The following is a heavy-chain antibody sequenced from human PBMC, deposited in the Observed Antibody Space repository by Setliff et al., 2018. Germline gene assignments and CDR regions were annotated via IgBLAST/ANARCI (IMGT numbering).Heavy chain of an antibody. CDR3: MRLVRVCSRTVCQRTSGDEA. J-gene: IGHJ5*02. CDR1: GYTFRQSI. Sequence: ASVKVSCKASGYTFRQSIVSWVRQAPGQGLEWLGWIGVYSGNTYSAQRLQGRVSLTTDESTNTAYLELRGLRSDDTAVYYCMRLVRVCSRTVCQRTSGDEAWGQGTLVTVSS. CDR2: IGVYSGNT. D-gene: IGHD2-21*01. V-gene: IGHV1-18*01.